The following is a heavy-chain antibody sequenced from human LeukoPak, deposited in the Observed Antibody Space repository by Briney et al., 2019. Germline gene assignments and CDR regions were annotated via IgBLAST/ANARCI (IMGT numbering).Heavy chain of an antibody. J-gene: IGHJ4*02. CDR2: IYYSGST. CDR3: GRLYSGRTNRVDY. D-gene: IGHD1-26*01. V-gene: IGHV4-59*08. CDR1: GASISGYY. Sequence: SETLSLTCTVSGASISGYYWSWVRQPPGKGLEWIGYIYYSGSTNHNPSLKSRITISVDTSKNQFSLKLSSLTAADTAVYYCGRLYSGRTNRVDYWGQGTLVTVSS.